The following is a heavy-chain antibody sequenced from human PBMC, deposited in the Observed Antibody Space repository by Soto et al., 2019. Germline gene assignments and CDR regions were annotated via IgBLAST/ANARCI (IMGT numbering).Heavy chain of an antibody. CDR2: IYHSGST. Sequence: QVQLQESGPGLMKPSGTLSLACAVSGDSISSSHWWTWVRQPPGKGLEWIGEIYHSGSTNYNPSLNSRVTISVDKSKHQFSLKVRSVTAADTAVYYCARDRRHDWDFDLWGRGTLVTVSS. CDR1: GDSISSSHW. V-gene: IGHV4-4*02. CDR3: ARDRRHDWDFDL. J-gene: IGHJ2*01.